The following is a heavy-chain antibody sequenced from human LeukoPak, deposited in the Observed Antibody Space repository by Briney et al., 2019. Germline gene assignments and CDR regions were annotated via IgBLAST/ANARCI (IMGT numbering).Heavy chain of an antibody. J-gene: IGHJ4*02. Sequence: LSGGSLRLSCAASGFTFSSYEMNWVRQAPGKGLEWVSYISSGSTIYYADSVKGRFTISRDNAKNSLYLQMNSLRAEDTAVYYCARGGGIVQLDSGIDYWGQGTLVTVSS. CDR3: ARGGGIVQLDSGIDY. V-gene: IGHV3-48*03. CDR1: GFTFSSYE. CDR2: ISSGSTI. D-gene: IGHD1-1*01.